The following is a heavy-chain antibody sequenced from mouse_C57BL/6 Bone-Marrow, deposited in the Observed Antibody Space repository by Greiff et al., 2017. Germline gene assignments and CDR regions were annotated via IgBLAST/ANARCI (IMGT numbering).Heavy chain of an antibody. Sequence: VQRVESDAELVKPGASVKISCKVSGYTFTDHTIHWMKQRPEQGLEWIGYIYPRDGSTKYNEKFKGKATLTADKSSSTAYMQLNSLTSEDSAVYFCAREATTVVATPLSNYFDYWGQGTTLTVSS. J-gene: IGHJ2*01. V-gene: IGHV1-78*01. D-gene: IGHD1-1*01. CDR2: IYPRDGST. CDR1: GYTFTDHT. CDR3: AREATTVVATPLSNYFDY.